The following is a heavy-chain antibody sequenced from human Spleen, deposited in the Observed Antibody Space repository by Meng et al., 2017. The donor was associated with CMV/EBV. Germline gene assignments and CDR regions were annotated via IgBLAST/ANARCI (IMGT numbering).Heavy chain of an antibody. Sequence: ISWVRQEPGQGLEWMGRIIPILGIANYAQKFQGRVTITADKSTSTAYMELSSLRSEDTAVYYCARAVFGRYQLPPPADYYYYYGMDVWGQGTTVTVSS. D-gene: IGHD2-2*01. J-gene: IGHJ6*02. CDR3: ARAVFGRYQLPPPADYYYYYGMDV. V-gene: IGHV1-69*04. CDR2: IIPILGIA.